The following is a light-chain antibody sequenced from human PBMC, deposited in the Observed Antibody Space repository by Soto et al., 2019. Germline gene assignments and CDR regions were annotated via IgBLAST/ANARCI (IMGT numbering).Light chain of an antibody. J-gene: IGKJ2*01. CDR3: QQDNSYPQT. V-gene: IGKV1-5*01. CDR2: DAS. CDR1: QSISSW. Sequence: DIQMTQSPSTLSASVGDRVTITCRASQSISSWLAWYQQKPGKAPKLLIYDASSLESGVPSRFSGSGSGTEFTLTISSLQPDDFATYYCQQDNSYPQTFGQGTKLEIK.